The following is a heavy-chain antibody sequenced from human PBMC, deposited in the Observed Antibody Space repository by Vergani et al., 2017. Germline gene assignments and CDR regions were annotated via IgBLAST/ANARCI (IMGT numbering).Heavy chain of an antibody. CDR2: MNPNSGNT. CDR3: ARGLPRYWGLGYYYVDV. V-gene: IGHV1-8*01. J-gene: IGHJ6*03. Sequence: QVQLVQSGAEVKKPGASVKVSCKASRYTFTSYDINWVRQATGQGLEWMGWMNPNSGNTGYAQKFQGRVTMTRNTSISTAYMELSSLRSEDTAVYYCARGLPRYWGLGYYYVDVWGKWTTVTVSS. CDR1: RYTFTSYD. D-gene: IGHD7-27*01.